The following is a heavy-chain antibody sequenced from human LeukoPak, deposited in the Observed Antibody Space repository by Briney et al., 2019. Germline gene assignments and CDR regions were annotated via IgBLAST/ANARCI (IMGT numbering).Heavy chain of an antibody. D-gene: IGHD6-25*01. V-gene: IGHV1-8*03. CDR2: MNPNSGDR. CDR3: ARTTSFTASGYDY. CDR1: GYTFTTYH. J-gene: IGHJ4*02. Sequence: ASVKVSCRASGYTFTTYHINWVRQATGQGLEWMGWMNPNSGDRGYAQKFQGRVTITTDTSIGTAYMELSSLRSEDTAVHFCARTTSFTASGYDYWGQGTLVTVSS.